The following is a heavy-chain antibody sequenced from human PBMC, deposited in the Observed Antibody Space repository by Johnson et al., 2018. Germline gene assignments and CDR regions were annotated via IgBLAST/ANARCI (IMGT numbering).Heavy chain of an antibody. D-gene: IGHD3-22*01. CDR2: IGTAGDT. J-gene: IGHJ3*02. CDR3: ARGRGSYDSTTPSAFDI. Sequence: VQLVESGGGLVQPGGSLRLSCAASGFTFSSYDMHWVRQATGKGLEWVSAIGTAGDTYYPGSVKGRFTIPRENAKNSLYLQMNSLGAGDTAGYYCARGRGSYDSTTPSAFDIWGQGTMVTVSS. V-gene: IGHV3-13*01. CDR1: GFTFSSYD.